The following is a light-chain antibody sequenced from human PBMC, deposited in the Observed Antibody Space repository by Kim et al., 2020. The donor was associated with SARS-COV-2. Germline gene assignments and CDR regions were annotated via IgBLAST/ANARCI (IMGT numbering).Light chain of an antibody. J-gene: IGLJ2*01. CDR1: KLGDKY. CDR2: QDS. CDR3: QAWDSSDVV. V-gene: IGLV3-1*01. Sequence: YELTQPPSVSVSPGQTASITCSGDKLGDKYACWYQQKPGQSPVLVIYQDSKRPSGIPERFSGSNSGNTATLTISGTQAMDEADYYCQAWDSSDVVFGGGTQLTVL.